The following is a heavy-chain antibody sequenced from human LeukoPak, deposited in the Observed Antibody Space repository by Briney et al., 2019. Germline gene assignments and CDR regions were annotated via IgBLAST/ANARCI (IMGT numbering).Heavy chain of an antibody. V-gene: IGHV3-23*01. D-gene: IGHD6-13*01. CDR1: GFTFVTFA. J-gene: IGHJ6*03. Sequence: GGSLRLSCAASGFTFVTFAMGWVRQAPGKGLEWVSTISGSGGGTYYADSVKGRFTISRDNSKNTLYLQMNSLRAEDTAVYYCARHKGAGSRYSYSMDVWGKGATVTVSS. CDR3: ARHKGAGSRYSYSMDV. CDR2: ISGSGGGT.